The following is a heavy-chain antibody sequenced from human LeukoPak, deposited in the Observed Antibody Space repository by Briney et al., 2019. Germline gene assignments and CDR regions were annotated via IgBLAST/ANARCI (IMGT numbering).Heavy chain of an antibody. CDR1: GGSISDYY. V-gene: IGHV4-59*01. CDR3: TRGAGWLIDY. CDR2: FYNSGSS. J-gene: IGHJ4*02. D-gene: IGHD3-16*01. Sequence: MSSETLSLTCTISGGSISDYYRGWLRQPPGKGLEWIGYFYNSGSSTYNPSLKSRVTISVDTSKEQFSLKVNSVTAADTAVYYCTRGAGWLIDYWGQGILVTVSS.